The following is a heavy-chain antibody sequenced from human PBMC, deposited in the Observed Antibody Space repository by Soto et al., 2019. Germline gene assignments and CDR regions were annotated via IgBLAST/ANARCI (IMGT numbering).Heavy chain of an antibody. V-gene: IGHV1-69*08. CDR3: AREGSSSTGYYFDY. D-gene: IGHD6-6*01. CDR1: GGTFSSYT. J-gene: IGHJ4*02. CDR2: IIPILGIA. Sequence: QVQLVQSGAEVQKPGSSVKVSCKASGGTFSSYTISWVRQAPGQGLEWMGRIIPILGIANYAQKFQGRVTITADKSTSTAYMELSSLRSEDTAVYYCAREGSSSTGYYFDYWGQGTLVTVSS.